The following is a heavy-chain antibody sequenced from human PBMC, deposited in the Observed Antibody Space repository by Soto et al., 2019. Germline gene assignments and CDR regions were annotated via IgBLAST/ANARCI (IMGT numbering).Heavy chain of an antibody. J-gene: IGHJ6*02. Sequence: QVPLVESGGGVVQPGRSLRLSCAASGFTFSSYGMHWVRQAPGKGLEWVAVISYDGSNKYYADSVKGRFTISRDNSKITLYLQMNSLRAEDTAVYYCAKDRGSRLGDYYYYGMDVWGQGTTVTVSS. V-gene: IGHV3-30*18. CDR2: ISYDGSNK. CDR3: AKDRGSRLGDYYYYGMDV. D-gene: IGHD3-10*01. CDR1: GFTFSSYG.